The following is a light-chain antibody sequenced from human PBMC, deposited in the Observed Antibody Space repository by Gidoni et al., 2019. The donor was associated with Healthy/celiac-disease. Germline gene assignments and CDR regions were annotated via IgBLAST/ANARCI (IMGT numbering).Light chain of an antibody. Sequence: QSALTQPASVSGSPGQSITISCTGTSSDVGGYNYVSWYQQHPGKATKLMLYEVSNRPSGVSNRFSGSKSGNTASLTISGLQAEDEADYYCSSYTSSSTPYVFGTGTKVTVL. V-gene: IGLV2-14*01. J-gene: IGLJ1*01. CDR1: SSDVGGYNY. CDR2: EVS. CDR3: SSYTSSSTPYV.